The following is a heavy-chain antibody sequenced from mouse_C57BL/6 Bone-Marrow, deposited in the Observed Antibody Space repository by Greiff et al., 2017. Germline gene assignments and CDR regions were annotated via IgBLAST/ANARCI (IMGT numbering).Heavy chain of an antibody. CDR2: ISSGGSYT. J-gene: IGHJ1*03. Sequence: EVQGVESGGDLVKPGGSLKLSCAASGFTFSSYGMSWVRQTPDKRLEWVATISSGGSYTYYPDSVKGRFNISRDNAKNTLYLQMSSLKSEDTAMYYCARGPVLLRYPWYLGVWGTGTTVTVSS. CDR3: ARGPVLLRYPWYLGV. CDR1: GFTFSSYG. D-gene: IGHD1-1*01. V-gene: IGHV5-6*01.